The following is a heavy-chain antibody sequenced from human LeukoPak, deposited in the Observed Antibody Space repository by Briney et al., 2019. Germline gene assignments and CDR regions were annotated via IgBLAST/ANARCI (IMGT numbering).Heavy chain of an antibody. J-gene: IGHJ1*01. CDR1: GYTFTGYY. CDR2: INPNSGGT. V-gene: IGHV1-2*02. Sequence: EASVKVSCKASGYTFTGYYIHWVRQAPGQGLEWMGWINPNSGGTKYAQKFQGRVTMTRDTSISTAYMELRSDDTAVYYCATSSGYYVGYIQYWGQGTLVTVSP. D-gene: IGHD3-22*01. CDR3: ATSSGYYVGYIQY.